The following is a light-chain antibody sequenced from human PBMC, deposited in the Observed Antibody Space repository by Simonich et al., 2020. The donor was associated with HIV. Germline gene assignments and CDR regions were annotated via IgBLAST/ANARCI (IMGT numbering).Light chain of an antibody. CDR1: ALPNQY. V-gene: IGLV3-25*03. CDR2: KDS. J-gene: IGLJ2*01. CDR3: QSADTSGTYRV. Sequence: SHELTQPPSVSVSPGQTARIPCSGDALPNQYAYWFQQTPGQAPVLVICKDSERPSGIPERFSGSSSGKTVTLTISGVQAEDEADYYCQSADTSGTYRVFGGGTKLTVL.